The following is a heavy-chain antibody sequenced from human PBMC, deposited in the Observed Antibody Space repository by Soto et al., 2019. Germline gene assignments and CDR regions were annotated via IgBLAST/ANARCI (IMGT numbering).Heavy chain of an antibody. CDR2: IYPGDSDI. D-gene: IGHD6-19*01. J-gene: IGHJ6*02. CDR3: ARLYSSGWYNYYSGMDV. V-gene: IGHV5-51*01. Sequence: ESLKISCKGSGYSFTRYWIAWVRQVPGKGLELMGVIYPGDSDIRYSPSFQGQVTISADKSISTAYLQWSSLKASDTAMYYCARLYSSGWYNYYSGMDVWGQGTTVTVSS. CDR1: GYSFTRYW.